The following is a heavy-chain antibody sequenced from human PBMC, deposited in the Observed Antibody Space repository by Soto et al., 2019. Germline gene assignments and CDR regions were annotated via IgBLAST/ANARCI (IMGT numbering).Heavy chain of an antibody. D-gene: IGHD5-12*01. V-gene: IGHV1-18*01. J-gene: IGHJ4*02. CDR1: GYTFTSYG. CDR2: ISAYNGNT. Sequence: QLQLVQSGAEVKKPGAPVKVSCKASGYTFTSYGISWVRQAPGQGLEWMGWISAYNGNTNYAQKLQGRVTMTSDTSTSTAYMELRSLRSDDTAVYYCARDHSGYDYLPFDYWGQGTLVTVSS. CDR3: ARDHSGYDYLPFDY.